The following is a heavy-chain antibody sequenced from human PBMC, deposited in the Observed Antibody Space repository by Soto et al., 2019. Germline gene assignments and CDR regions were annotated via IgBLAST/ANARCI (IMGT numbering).Heavy chain of an antibody. V-gene: IGHV1-69*04. CDR2: VIPNLGVT. Sequence: SVKVSCKASGGTLSSYTFSWVRQAPGQGLEWMGRVIPNLGVTNYAKKFQGRFTIVVDTSTSTAYMELNSLRYDDTVVYYCARDGAEEQWLVGDYWGQGTLVTVSS. D-gene: IGHD6-19*01. CDR1: GGTLSSYT. CDR3: ARDGAEEQWLVGDY. J-gene: IGHJ4*02.